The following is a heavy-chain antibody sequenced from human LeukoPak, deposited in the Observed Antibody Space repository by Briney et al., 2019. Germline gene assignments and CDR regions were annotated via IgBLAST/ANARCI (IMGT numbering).Heavy chain of an antibody. D-gene: IGHD3-10*01. J-gene: IGHJ6*03. CDR1: GGTFSSYA. CDR2: IIPIFGTA. Sequence: GASVKVSCKASGGTFSSYAISWVRQAPGQGLEWMGGIIPIFGTANYAQKFQGRVTITADESTSTAYMELSSLRSEDTAVYYCARANRYGSGSYYNGYYMDVWGKGTTVTISS. V-gene: IGHV1-69*13. CDR3: ARANRYGSGSYYNGYYMDV.